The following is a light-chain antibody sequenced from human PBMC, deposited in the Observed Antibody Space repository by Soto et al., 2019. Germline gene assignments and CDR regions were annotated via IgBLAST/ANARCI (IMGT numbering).Light chain of an antibody. CDR2: EVS. J-gene: IGLJ1*01. Sequence: QSVLTQPASVSGSPGQSITIACTGTSSDVGGYNYVSWFQQHPGKAPKLMIYEVSNRPSGVSNRFSASKSGNTASLTISGLQAEDEADYYCLSHTTRRIYVFGPGTKLTVL. CDR1: SSDVGGYNY. CDR3: LSHTTRRIYV. V-gene: IGLV2-14*01.